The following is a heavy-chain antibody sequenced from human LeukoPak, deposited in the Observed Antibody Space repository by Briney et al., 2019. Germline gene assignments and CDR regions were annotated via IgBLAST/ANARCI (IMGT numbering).Heavy chain of an antibody. CDR3: ARQAVCGGDCYYLHFDL. D-gene: IGHD2-21*02. CDR1: GFTFSIYS. J-gene: IGHJ4*02. CDR2: FRSSGSNI. V-gene: IGHV3-48*01. Sequence: QPGGPLRLSCAASGFTFSIYSMNWVRQAPGKGLEWVSYFRSSGSNIYYADSVKGRFTISRDNAKNSLYLERNSLRAEDTAVYYCARQAVCGGDCYYLHFDLWGQGTLVTVSS.